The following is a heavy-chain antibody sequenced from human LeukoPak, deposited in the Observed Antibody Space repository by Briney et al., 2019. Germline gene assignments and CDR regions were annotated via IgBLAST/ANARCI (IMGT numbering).Heavy chain of an antibody. CDR1: GFTFSSYS. Sequence: PGGSLRLSCAASGFTFSSYSMNWVRQAPGKGLEWVSSISSSSSYIYYADSVKGRSTISRDNSKNTLYLQMNSLRAEDTAVYYCARDWANIVGATHYYYYMDVWGKGTTVTVSS. J-gene: IGHJ6*03. CDR2: ISSSSSYI. CDR3: ARDWANIVGATHYYYYMDV. V-gene: IGHV3-21*01. D-gene: IGHD1-26*01.